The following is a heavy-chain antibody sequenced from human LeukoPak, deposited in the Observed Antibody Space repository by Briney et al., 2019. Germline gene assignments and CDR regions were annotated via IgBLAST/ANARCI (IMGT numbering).Heavy chain of an antibody. D-gene: IGHD3-10*01. J-gene: IGHJ4*02. CDR3: ARPMVRGAVDY. CDR2: IYYRGST. CDR1: GGSISSSSYY. Sequence: SETLSLTCTVSGGSISSSSYYWGWIRQPPGKGLEWIGRIYYRGSTYYNPSLKSRVTISVDTSKNQFSLKLSSVTAADTAVYYCARPMVRGAVDYWGQGTLVTVSS. V-gene: IGHV4-39*01.